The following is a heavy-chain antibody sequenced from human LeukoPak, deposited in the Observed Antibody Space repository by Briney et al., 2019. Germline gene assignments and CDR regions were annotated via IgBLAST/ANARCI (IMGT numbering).Heavy chain of an antibody. CDR3: ARDSEITMVRGVIDY. CDR1: GFTFSSYA. CDR2: ISYDGSNK. J-gene: IGHJ4*02. Sequence: PGGSLRLSCAASGFTFSSYAMHWVRQAPAKGLEWVAVISYDGSNKYYADSVKGRFTISRDNSKNTLYLQMNSLRAEDTAVYYCARDSEITMVRGVIDYWGQGTLVTVSS. D-gene: IGHD3-10*01. V-gene: IGHV3-30*04.